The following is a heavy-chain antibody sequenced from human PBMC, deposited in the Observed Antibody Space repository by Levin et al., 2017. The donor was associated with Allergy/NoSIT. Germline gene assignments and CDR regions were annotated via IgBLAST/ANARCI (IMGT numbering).Heavy chain of an antibody. CDR2: ISAYNGNT. J-gene: IGHJ4*02. CDR3: ARDRTPRYSGYDS. CDR1: GYTFTSYG. V-gene: IGHV1-18*01. D-gene: IGHD5-12*01. Sequence: GESLKISCKASGYTFTSYGISWVRQAPGQGLEWMGWISAYNGNTNYAQKLQGRVTMTTDTSTSTAYMELRSLRSDDTAVYYCARDRTPRYSGYDSWGQGTLVTVSS.